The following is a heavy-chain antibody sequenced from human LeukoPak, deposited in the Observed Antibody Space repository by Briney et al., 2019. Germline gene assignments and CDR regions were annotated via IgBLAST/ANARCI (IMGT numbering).Heavy chain of an antibody. J-gene: IGHJ5*02. D-gene: IGHD3-22*01. CDR1: GYTFTGYY. Sequence: ASVKVSCKASGYTFTGYYMHWVRQAPGQGLEWMGWINPNSGGTNYAQKFQGRVTMTRDTSISTAYMELSRLRSDDTAVYYCARDRGYYDSSGFYSHGWFDPWGQGTLVTVSS. V-gene: IGHV1-2*02. CDR2: INPNSGGT. CDR3: ARDRGYYDSSGFYSHGWFDP.